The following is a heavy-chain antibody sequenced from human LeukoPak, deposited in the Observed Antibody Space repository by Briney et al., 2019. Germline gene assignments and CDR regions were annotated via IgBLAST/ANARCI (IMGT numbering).Heavy chain of an antibody. J-gene: IGHJ5*02. CDR1: GDPISNYY. V-gene: IGHV4-59*01. CDR3: ARGTAVAGT. CDR2: IYYSGST. Sequence: SETLSLTCTVSGDPISNYYWSWIRQPPGKGLEWIGYIYYSGSTNYNPSLKSRVTISVDTSKNQFSLRLSPVTAADTAVYYCARGTAVAGTWGQGTLVTVSS. D-gene: IGHD6-19*01.